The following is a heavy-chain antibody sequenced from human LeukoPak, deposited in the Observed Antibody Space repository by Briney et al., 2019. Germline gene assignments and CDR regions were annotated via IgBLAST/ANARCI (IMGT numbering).Heavy chain of an antibody. CDR2: ISGSGGST. V-gene: IGHV3-23*01. CDR1: GFTFSSYA. J-gene: IGHJ4*02. Sequence: PGGSLRLSCAASGFTFSSYAMSWVRQAPGKGLEWVSAISGSGGSTYYADSVKGRFTISRDNSKNTLYLQMNSLRAEDTAVCYCAKSGPRYCSGGSCRGGYWGQGTLVTVSS. CDR3: AKSGPRYCSGGSCRGGY. D-gene: IGHD2-15*01.